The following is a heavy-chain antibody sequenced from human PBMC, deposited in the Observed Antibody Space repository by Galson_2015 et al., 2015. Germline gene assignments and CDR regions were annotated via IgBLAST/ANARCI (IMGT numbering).Heavy chain of an antibody. CDR3: ARGFASSWYYFDY. CDR2: IYSSGST. Sequence: GTLSPTCTVSGDSLSDYYLRWIRPPPGKGLEWVGDIYSSGSTNYNPSLKSRVTISLDTSKNHFSLKLSSVTAADTAVYYCARGFASSWYYFDYWGQGTLVTVSS. D-gene: IGHD6-13*01. V-gene: IGHV4-59*01. J-gene: IGHJ4*02. CDR1: GDSLSDYY.